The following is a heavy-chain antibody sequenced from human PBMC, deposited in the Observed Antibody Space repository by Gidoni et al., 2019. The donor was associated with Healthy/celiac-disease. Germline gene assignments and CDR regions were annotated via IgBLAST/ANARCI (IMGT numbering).Heavy chain of an antibody. Sequence: QVQLVQSGAEVKKPGSSVKVSCKASGGTFSSYAISWVRQAPGQGLEWMGGIIPIFGTANYAQKFQGRVTITADESTSTAYMELSSLRSEDTAVYYCARAILYSSSWYDKDWFDPWGQGTLVTVSS. D-gene: IGHD6-13*01. CDR2: IIPIFGTA. CDR3: ARAILYSSSWYDKDWFDP. CDR1: GGTFSSYA. J-gene: IGHJ5*02. V-gene: IGHV1-69*01.